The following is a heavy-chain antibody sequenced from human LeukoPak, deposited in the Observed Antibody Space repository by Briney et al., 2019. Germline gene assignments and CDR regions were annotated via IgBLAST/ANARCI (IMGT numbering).Heavy chain of an antibody. J-gene: IGHJ4*02. CDR1: GGTFSRYV. D-gene: IGHD6-13*01. V-gene: IGHV1-69*06. Sequence: GASVKVSCKAAGGTFSRYVISWVRQAPGQRLEWMGGIIPIFGTANYAQKFQGRVTITADKSTSTAYMELSSLRSEDTAVYYCASSRRAAARSYFDYWGQGTLVTVSS. CDR3: ASSRRAAARSYFDY. CDR2: IIPIFGTA.